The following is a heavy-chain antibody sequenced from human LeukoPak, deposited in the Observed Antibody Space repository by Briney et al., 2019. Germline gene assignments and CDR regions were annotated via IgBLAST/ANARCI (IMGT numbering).Heavy chain of an antibody. CDR3: ARVHPWSFDYDILTGPSRVEFDP. J-gene: IGHJ5*02. D-gene: IGHD3-9*01. Sequence: SETLSLTCTVSGGSISSGGYYWRWIRQHPGKGLEWIGYIYYSGSTYYNPSLKSRVTISVDTSKNQFSLKLSSVTAADTAVYYCARVHPWSFDYDILTGPSRVEFDPWGQGTLVTVSS. V-gene: IGHV4-31*03. CDR1: GGSISSGGYY. CDR2: IYYSGST.